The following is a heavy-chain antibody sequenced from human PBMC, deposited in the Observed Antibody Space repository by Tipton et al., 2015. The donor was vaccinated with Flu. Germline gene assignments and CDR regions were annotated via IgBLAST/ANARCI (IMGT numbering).Heavy chain of an antibody. CDR1: GASINSGNYF. J-gene: IGHJ6*02. V-gene: IGHV4-61*02. CDR3: ARAESSVWAGYYYGLDV. D-gene: IGHD6-19*01. CDR2: IHTSGTT. Sequence: LSCTVSGASINSGNYFWNWIRQPAGKGLEWIGRIHTSGTTYYKPSLRSRVTISIDTSKNHFSLKVTSVTAADTAIYFCARAESSVWAGYYYGLDVWGQGTTVTVSS.